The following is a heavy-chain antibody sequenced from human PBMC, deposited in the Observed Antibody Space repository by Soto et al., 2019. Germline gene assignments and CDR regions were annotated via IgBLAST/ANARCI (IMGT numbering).Heavy chain of an antibody. CDR1: GFTFANAW. V-gene: IGHV3-15*01. J-gene: IGHJ4*02. CDR2: MKSKTDAGTT. D-gene: IGHD2-15*01. CDR3: LTERGAGSYNGYSREDH. Sequence: EVQLVESGGGLVKPGESLKLSCATSGFTFANAWMSWVRQAPGKGLEWVGRMKSKTDAGTTDFAAPVQGRFSISRDDSKNTWCLHITNVKVEDTAMYYCLTERGAGSYNGYSREDHWGQGTLVTVSS.